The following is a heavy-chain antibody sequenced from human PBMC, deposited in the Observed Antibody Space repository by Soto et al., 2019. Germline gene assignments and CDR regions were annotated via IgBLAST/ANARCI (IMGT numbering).Heavy chain of an antibody. Sequence: SETLSLTCTVSGGSLNNYYWSWIRQPPGKGLGRIGYTFHSGTTNYNPSLRSRTTISVDKSKNQFSLKLNSVTAADTAVYYCARRDHAHEPRHFDYWGQGTLVTVSS. V-gene: IGHV4-59*01. CDR3: ARRDHAHEPRHFDY. CDR1: GGSLNNYY. J-gene: IGHJ4*02. CDR2: TFHSGTT.